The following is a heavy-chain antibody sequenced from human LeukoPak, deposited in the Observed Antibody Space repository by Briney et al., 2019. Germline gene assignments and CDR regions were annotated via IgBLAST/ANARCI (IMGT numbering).Heavy chain of an antibody. CDR1: GLTFSSHW. J-gene: IGHJ4*02. D-gene: IGHD3-22*01. CDR3: ARMKVGGYYDY. Sequence: GGSLRLSCAASGLTFSSHWMHWVRQAPGKGLEWVSSISSSSSYIYYADSVKGRFTISRDNAKNSLYLQMNSLRAEDTAVYYCARMKVGGYYDYWGQGTLVTVSS. CDR2: ISSSSSYI. V-gene: IGHV3-21*01.